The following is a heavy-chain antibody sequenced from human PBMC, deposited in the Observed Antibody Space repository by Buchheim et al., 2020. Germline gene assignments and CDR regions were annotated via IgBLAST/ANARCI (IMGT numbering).Heavy chain of an antibody. V-gene: IGHV4-34*01. CDR1: GGSFSGYY. Sequence: QVQLQQWGAGLLKPSETLSLTCAVYGGSFSGYYWSWIRQPPGKGLEWMGEINHSGSTNYNPSLKSRVTISVDTTKNQFSLLLSSVTAADTAVYYCARGYDFWSGNYYYMDVWGKGTT. CDR2: INHSGST. D-gene: IGHD3-3*01. J-gene: IGHJ6*03. CDR3: ARGYDFWSGNYYYMDV.